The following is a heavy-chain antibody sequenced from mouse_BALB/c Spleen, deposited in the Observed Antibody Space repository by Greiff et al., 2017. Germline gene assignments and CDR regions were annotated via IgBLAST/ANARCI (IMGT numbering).Heavy chain of an antibody. CDR3: ARRELRAWFAY. V-gene: IGHV8-12*01. Sequence: QVTLKECGPGILQPSQTLSLTCSFSGFSLSTSGMGVSWIRQPSGKGLEWLAHIYWDDDKRYNPSLKSRLTISKDTSSNQVFLKITSVDTADTATYYCARRELRAWFAYWGQGTLVTVSA. J-gene: IGHJ3*01. CDR2: IYWDDDK. D-gene: IGHD2-4*01. CDR1: GFSLSTSGMG.